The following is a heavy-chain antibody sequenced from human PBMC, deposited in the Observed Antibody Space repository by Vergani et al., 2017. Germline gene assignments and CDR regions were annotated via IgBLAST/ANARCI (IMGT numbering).Heavy chain of an antibody. CDR2: INPNSGGT. J-gene: IGHJ5*02. CDR1: GYTFTGYY. Sequence: QVQLVQSGAEVKKPGSSVKVSCKASGYTFTGYYMHWVRQAPGQGLEWMGWINPNSGGTNYAQKFQGRVTMTRDTPISTAYMELSRLRSDDTAVYYCARDIVVVVGSNWFDPWGQGTLVTVSS. CDR3: ARDIVVVVGSNWFDP. V-gene: IGHV1-2*02. D-gene: IGHD2-15*01.